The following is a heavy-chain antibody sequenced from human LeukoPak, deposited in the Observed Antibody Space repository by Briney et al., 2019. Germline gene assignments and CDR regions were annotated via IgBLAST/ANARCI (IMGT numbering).Heavy chain of an antibody. CDR3: TRRGRGSGSGWDED. CDR1: GVSIINSNHY. V-gene: IGHV4-39*01. Sequence: SETLSLTCTVSGVSIINSNHYWGWIRQPPGKGLEWIGSIYYSGSTYYKPSLESRVTISVDTSKNQFSLKLSSVTAADTAVYCCTRRGRGSGSGWDEDWGQGTLVTVSS. CDR2: IYYSGST. D-gene: IGHD6-19*01. J-gene: IGHJ4*02.